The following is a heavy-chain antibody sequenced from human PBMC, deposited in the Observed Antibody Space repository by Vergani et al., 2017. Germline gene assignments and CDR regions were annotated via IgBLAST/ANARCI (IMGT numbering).Heavy chain of an antibody. D-gene: IGHD2-2*01. J-gene: IGHJ5*02. CDR2: INHSGST. V-gene: IGHV4-34*01. Sequence: QVQLQQWGAGLLKPSETLSLTCAVYGGSFSGYYWSWIRQPPGKGLEWIGEINHSGSTNYNPSLKSRVTMSVDTSKNQFSLKLSSVTAAVTAVYYCARDPYCSSTSCYATEDWFDPWGQGTLVTVSS. CDR3: ARDPYCSSTSCYATEDWFDP. CDR1: GGSFSGYY.